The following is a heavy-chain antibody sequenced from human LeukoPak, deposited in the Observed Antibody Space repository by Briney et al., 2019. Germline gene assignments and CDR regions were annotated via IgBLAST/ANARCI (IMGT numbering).Heavy chain of an antibody. CDR3: ARGYCSSTSCYASRHYYYYYGMDV. J-gene: IGHJ6*02. CDR1: GGSISSGGYY. V-gene: IGHV4-31*03. Sequence: SETLSLTCTVSGGSISSGGYYWSWIRQHPGKGLEWIGYIYYSGSTYYNPSLKSRVTISVDTSKNQFSLKLSSVTAADTAVYYCARGYCSSTSCYASRHYYYYYGMDVWGQGTTVTVSS. D-gene: IGHD2-2*01. CDR2: IYYSGST.